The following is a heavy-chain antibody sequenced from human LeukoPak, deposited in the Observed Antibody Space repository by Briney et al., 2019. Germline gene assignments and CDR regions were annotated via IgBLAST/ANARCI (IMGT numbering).Heavy chain of an antibody. J-gene: IGHJ4*02. Sequence: GGSLRLSCAASAFTFSDYSVNWVRQAPGKGLEWVSYISGRSSTIYYADSVKGRFTISRDNAKSSMYLQMNSLRAEDTAVYYCARDRLKSGSYYFDYWGQGTLVTVSS. CDR1: AFTFSDYS. V-gene: IGHV3-48*01. D-gene: IGHD1-26*01. CDR2: ISGRSSTI. CDR3: ARDRLKSGSYYFDY.